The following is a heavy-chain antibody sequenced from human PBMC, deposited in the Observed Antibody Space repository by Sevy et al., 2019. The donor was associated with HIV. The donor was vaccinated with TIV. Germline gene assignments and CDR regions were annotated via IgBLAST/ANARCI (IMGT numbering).Heavy chain of an antibody. J-gene: IGHJ4*01. Sequence: SETLSLTCAVYRGSFSGYYWSWIRQPPGKGLEWIGEISHSGSTNYNPSLKSRVTISVDTSMNQFSLKLSSVTAADTAVYYCARVEGLRAAAGTGNFFLDYWGHGTLVTVSS. CDR1: RGSFSGYY. V-gene: IGHV4-34*01. CDR2: ISHSGST. D-gene: IGHD6-13*01. CDR3: ARVEGLRAAAGTGNFFLDY.